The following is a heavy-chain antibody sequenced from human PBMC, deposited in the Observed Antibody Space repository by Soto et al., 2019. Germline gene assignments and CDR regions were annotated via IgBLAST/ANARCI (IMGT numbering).Heavy chain of an antibody. D-gene: IGHD3-22*01. CDR1: GFTFSSYG. CDR3: AKEMNYYDSSGPLDY. CDR2: ISYDGSNK. V-gene: IGHV3-30*18. J-gene: IGHJ4*02. Sequence: GGSLRLSCAASGFTFSSYGMPWVRKAPGKGLEWVAFISYDGSNKYYAGSVKGRFTISRDNSKNTLYLQMTSLRAEDTAVYYCAKEMNYYDSSGPLDYWGQGTLVTVSS.